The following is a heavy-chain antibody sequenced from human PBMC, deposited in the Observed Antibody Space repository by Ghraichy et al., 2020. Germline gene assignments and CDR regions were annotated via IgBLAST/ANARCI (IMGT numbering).Heavy chain of an antibody. V-gene: IGHV1-69*13. CDR1: GGTFSSYA. CDR3: ASSYYDSSGYYLEGRYYYYGMDV. CDR2: IIPIFGTA. D-gene: IGHD3-22*01. Sequence: SVKVSCKASGGTFSSYAISWVRQAPGQGLEWMGGIIPIFGTANYAQKFQGRVTITADESTSTAYMELSSLRSEDTAVYYCASSYYDSSGYYLEGRYYYYGMDVWVQGTTVTVSS. J-gene: IGHJ6*02.